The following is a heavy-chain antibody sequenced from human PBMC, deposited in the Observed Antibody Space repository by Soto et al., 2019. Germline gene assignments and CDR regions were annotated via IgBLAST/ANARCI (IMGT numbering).Heavy chain of an antibody. J-gene: IGHJ6*03. CDR3: AGGEEGYYYYMDV. CDR1: GGSISSGGYY. CDR2: IYYSGST. Sequence: SETLSLTCTVSGGSISSGGYYWSWIRQHPGKGLEWIGYIYYSGSTYYNPSLKSRVTISVDTSKNQFSLKLSSVTAADTVVYYCAGGEEGYYYYMDVWGKGNTVTVSS. V-gene: IGHV4-31*03.